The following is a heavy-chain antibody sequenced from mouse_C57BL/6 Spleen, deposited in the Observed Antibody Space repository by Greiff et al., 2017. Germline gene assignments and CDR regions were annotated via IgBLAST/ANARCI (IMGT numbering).Heavy chain of an antibody. CDR3: ARFWGNYGEFAY. Sequence: QVQLQQPGAELVKPGASVKLSCKASGYTFTSYWMQWVKQRPGQGLEWIGEFDPSDSYTNYNQKFKGKATLTVDTSSSTAYMQLSSLTSEDSAVYYCARFWGNYGEFAYWGQGTLVTVSA. J-gene: IGHJ3*01. CDR1: GYTFTSYW. CDR2: FDPSDSYT. V-gene: IGHV1-50*01. D-gene: IGHD2-1*01.